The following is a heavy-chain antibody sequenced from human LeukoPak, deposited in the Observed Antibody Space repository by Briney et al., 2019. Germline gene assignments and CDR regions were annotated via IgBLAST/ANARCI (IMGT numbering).Heavy chain of an antibody. CDR2: IKSKTDGGTT. V-gene: IGHV3-15*01. CDR1: GFTFSNAW. D-gene: IGHD3-10*01. Sequence: PGGSLRLSCAASGFTFSNAWMSWVRQAPGKGLEWVGRIKSKTDGGTTDYAAPVKGRFTISRDDSKNTLYLQMNSLKTEDTAVYSCTTLYYFNIIVYYNNVFDIWGQGTWSPSLQ. CDR3: TTLYYFNIIVYYNNVFDI. J-gene: IGHJ3*02.